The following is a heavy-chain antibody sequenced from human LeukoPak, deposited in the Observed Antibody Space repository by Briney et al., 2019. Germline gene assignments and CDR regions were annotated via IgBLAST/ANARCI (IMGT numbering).Heavy chain of an antibody. CDR3: ARDSGYDRSLDY. J-gene: IGHJ4*02. D-gene: IGHD5-12*01. Sequence: GGSLRLSCAASGFTFSSYWMTWVRQAPGKGLEWVANIKQDGSEKYYVDSVKGRFTISRDNAKNSLYLQMNSLRAEDTALYYCARDSGYDRSLDYWGQGTLVTVSS. V-gene: IGHV3-7*03. CDR1: GFTFSSYW. CDR2: IKQDGSEK.